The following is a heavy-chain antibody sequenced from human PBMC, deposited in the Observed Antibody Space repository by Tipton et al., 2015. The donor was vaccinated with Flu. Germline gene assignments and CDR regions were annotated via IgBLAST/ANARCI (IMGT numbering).Heavy chain of an antibody. Sequence: QLVQSGGGVVQPGRSLRLSCAASGFTFSNYGMHWLRQAAGKGLEWVAFIRSKAYRGTPEYAASVKGRFTLSRDNSKNIAYLQMNSLQTEDTALYYCTREDGHVIGAHWGQGILVTVSS. CDR3: TREDGHVIGAH. CDR2: IRSKAYRGTP. D-gene: IGHD3-16*01. V-gene: IGHV3-49*03. CDR1: GFTFSNYG. J-gene: IGHJ4*02.